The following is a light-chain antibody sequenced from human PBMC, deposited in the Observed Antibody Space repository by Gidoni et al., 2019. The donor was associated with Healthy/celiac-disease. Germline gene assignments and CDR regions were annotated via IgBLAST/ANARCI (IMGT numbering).Light chain of an antibody. J-gene: IGKJ4*01. CDR1: QSISSY. CDR3: QQSYSTPPLT. Sequence: IQMTQSPSSLSASVVARVTITCRSSQSISSYLHWYQQKPGRAPKLLIYAASSLQSGVPSRFSGSGAGTDVTLTISSLQPEDFATYYCQQSYSTPPLTFGGGTKVEIK. V-gene: IGKV1-39*01. CDR2: AAS.